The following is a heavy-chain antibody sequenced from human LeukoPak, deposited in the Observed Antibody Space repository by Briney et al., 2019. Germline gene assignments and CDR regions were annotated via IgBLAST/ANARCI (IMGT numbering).Heavy chain of an antibody. D-gene: IGHD3-3*01. Sequence: GASVKVSCKASGYTFTSYYMHWVRQAPGQGLEWMGIINPSGGSTSYAQKFQGRVTMTRDTSTSTVYMELSSLRSDDTAVYYCARDSLLGRTPRQGVGYWVYWGQGTLVTVSS. J-gene: IGHJ4*02. V-gene: IGHV1-46*01. CDR3: ARDSLLGRTPRQGVGYWVY. CDR2: INPSGGST. CDR1: GYTFTSYY.